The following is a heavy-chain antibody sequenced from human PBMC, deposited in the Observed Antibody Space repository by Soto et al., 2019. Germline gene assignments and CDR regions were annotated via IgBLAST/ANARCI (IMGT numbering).Heavy chain of an antibody. CDR3: ARKQKSESAPGVLRFLEWFTPPEYFDY. D-gene: IGHD3-3*01. Sequence: QVQLQQWGAGLLKPSETLSLTCAVYGGSFSGYYWSWIRQPPGKGLEWIGEINHSGSTNYNPSLKRRVTISVDTAKNQFSLKLSSVTAADTAVYYCARKQKSESAPGVLRFLEWFTPPEYFDYWGQGTLVTVSS. V-gene: IGHV4-34*01. CDR2: INHSGST. J-gene: IGHJ4*02. CDR1: GGSFSGYY.